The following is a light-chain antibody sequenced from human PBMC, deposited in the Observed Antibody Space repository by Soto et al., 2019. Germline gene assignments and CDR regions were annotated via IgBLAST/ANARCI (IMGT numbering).Light chain of an antibody. CDR3: SSYAGSSNV. J-gene: IGLJ1*01. V-gene: IGLV2-8*01. CDR2: EVN. CDR1: NIGSKS. Sequence: LTQPPSVSESPGQTARITCGGNNIGSKSVHWYQHRGKAPKLVIYEVNKRPSGVPDRFSGSKSGNTAALTVSGPQAEDEADYYCSSYAGSSNVFGTGTKAPS.